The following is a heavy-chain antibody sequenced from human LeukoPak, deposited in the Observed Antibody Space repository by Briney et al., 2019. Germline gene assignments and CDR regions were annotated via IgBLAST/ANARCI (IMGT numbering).Heavy chain of an antibody. D-gene: IGHD3-22*01. CDR3: AKHSITMIVVVSSAFDY. Sequence: GGSLRLSCAASGFAFSSYAMSWVRQAPGKGLEWVSVISGSGGGTYHADSVNGRFTISRDNSKNTLYLQMNSLRAEDTAVYYCAKHSITMIVVVSSAFDYWGQGTLVTVSS. CDR1: GFAFSSYA. CDR2: ISGSGGGT. V-gene: IGHV3-23*01. J-gene: IGHJ4*02.